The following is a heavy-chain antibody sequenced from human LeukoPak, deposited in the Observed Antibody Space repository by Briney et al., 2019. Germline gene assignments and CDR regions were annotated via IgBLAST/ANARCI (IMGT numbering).Heavy chain of an antibody. V-gene: IGHV5-51*01. J-gene: IGHJ4*02. D-gene: IGHD3-22*01. CDR1: GYNFNTYW. Sequence: GESLKISCRGSGYNFNTYWMAWVRQMPGKGLEWMGIIYPGGSETRYSPSFQGLVTISADKSIATAYLQWSRLQASDTALYYCARWYYYDSSGHEGGDWGQGTLVTVSS. CDR3: ARWYYYDSSGHEGGD. CDR2: IYPGGSET.